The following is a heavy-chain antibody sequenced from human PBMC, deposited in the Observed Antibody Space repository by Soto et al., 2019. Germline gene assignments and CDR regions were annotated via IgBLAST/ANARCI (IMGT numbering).Heavy chain of an antibody. Sequence: PSETLSLTCTVSGGSISRYYWSWIRQPPGKGLEWIGYIYYSGSTNYNPSLKSRVTISVNTSKNQFSLKLSSVTAADTAVYYCARRYGGILAYWGQGTLVPVSS. V-gene: IGHV4-59*08. CDR2: IYYSGST. CDR3: ARRYGGILAY. D-gene: IGHD4-17*01. J-gene: IGHJ4*02. CDR1: GGSISRYY.